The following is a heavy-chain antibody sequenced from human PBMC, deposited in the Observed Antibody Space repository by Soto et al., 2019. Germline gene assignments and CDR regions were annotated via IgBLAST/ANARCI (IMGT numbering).Heavy chain of an antibody. CDR1: GGSLSRHY. D-gene: IGHD2-2*01. CDR2: IFYSGST. J-gene: IGHJ4*02. V-gene: IGHV4-59*11. Sequence: SETLSLTCTVSGGSLSRHYWSWIRQPPGRGLEWIGHIFYSGSTNYNPSLKSRVTISVDTSKNKISLNLNSVAAADTAVYYCAGDRNPYQMFYWGQGVLVTVSS. CDR3: AGDRNPYQMFY.